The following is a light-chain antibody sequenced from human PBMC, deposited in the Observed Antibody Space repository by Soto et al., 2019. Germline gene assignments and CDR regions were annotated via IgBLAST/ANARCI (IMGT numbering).Light chain of an antibody. CDR3: QQSYSTPRLT. J-gene: IGKJ4*01. CDR1: QSISIY. Sequence: DIQMTQSPSSLSASVGDRVTITCRASQSISIYLNWYQQKPGKAPKFLIYAASSLQSGVPSRFSVSGSVTDFTLTISSLQPEDFPTYYCQQSYSTPRLTFGGGTKVEIK. V-gene: IGKV1-39*01. CDR2: AAS.